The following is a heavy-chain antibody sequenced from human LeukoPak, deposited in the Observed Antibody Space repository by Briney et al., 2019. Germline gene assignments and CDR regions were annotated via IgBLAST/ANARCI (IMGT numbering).Heavy chain of an antibody. CDR3: ARLQGYCSSTSCPHYYYGMDV. Sequence: SETLSLTCTVPGGSISSSSYYWGWIRQPPGKGLEWIGSIYYSGSTYYNPSLKSRVTISVDTSKNQFSLKLSSVTAADTAVYYCARLQGYCSSTSCPHYYYGMDVWGQGTTVTVSS. J-gene: IGHJ6*02. V-gene: IGHV4-39*01. CDR1: GGSISSSSYY. CDR2: IYYSGST. D-gene: IGHD2-2*01.